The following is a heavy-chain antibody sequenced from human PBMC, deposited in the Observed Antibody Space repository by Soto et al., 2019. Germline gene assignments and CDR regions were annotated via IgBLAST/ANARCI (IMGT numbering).Heavy chain of an antibody. CDR3: ARVSQSFIEYFQY. Sequence: PGGSLRLSCAASGFTFSSYEMIWVRQPPGKGLEWDSYINNSGYTIHYADSVKGRFTISRDNAKNSVYLQMNSLRAEDTAVYYCARVSQSFIEYFQYWGPGTLVTVSS. CDR2: INNSGYTI. J-gene: IGHJ1*01. V-gene: IGHV3-48*03. CDR1: GFTFSSYE. D-gene: IGHD3-16*02.